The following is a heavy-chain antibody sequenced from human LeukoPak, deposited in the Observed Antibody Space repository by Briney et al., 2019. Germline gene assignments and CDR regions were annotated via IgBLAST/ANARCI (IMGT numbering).Heavy chain of an antibody. D-gene: IGHD2-2*01. CDR2: ITWNSDTV. CDR1: GFTFEDKA. J-gene: IGHJ4*02. Sequence: GGSLRLSCIGSGFTFEDKAMHWVRQVPGKGLEWVSGITWNSDTVDYTDSVKGRFTISRDNAKNSLFLQMNSVRPEDTALYYCTKAQTSSFFSTPRLDRGQGTQVIVSS. CDR3: TKAQTSSFFSTPRLD. V-gene: IGHV3-9*01.